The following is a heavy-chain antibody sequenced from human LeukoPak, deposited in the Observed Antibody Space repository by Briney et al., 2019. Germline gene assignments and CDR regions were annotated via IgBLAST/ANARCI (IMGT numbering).Heavy chain of an antibody. D-gene: IGHD3-22*01. V-gene: IGHV4-39*01. CDR3: ARHPVHYYYDSSGYSCFDY. Sequence: SETLSLTCTVSGGSISSSSYYWGWIRQPPGKGLEWIGSIYYSGSTYYNPSLKSRVTISVDTSKNQFSLKLSSVTAADTAVYYSARHPVHYYYDSSGYSCFDYWGQGTLVTVSS. CDR1: GGSISSSSYY. CDR2: IYYSGST. J-gene: IGHJ4*02.